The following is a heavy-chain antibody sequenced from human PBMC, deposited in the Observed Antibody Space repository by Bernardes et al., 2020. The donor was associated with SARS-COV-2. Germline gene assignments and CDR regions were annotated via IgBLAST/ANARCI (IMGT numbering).Heavy chain of an antibody. CDR1: GYSLTNYG. Sequence: ASEQVPCKPSGYSLTNYGIIWVRQAPGQGVEGIGWIGAYNGNTNYAQKPQGRVTMTTDTPTSTAYMELRSLRPDDTAVYFCARGYGDYIFGVDYWGQGALVTVSS. D-gene: IGHD4-17*01. CDR2: IGAYNGNT. CDR3: ARGYGDYIFGVDY. V-gene: IGHV1-18*04. J-gene: IGHJ4*02.